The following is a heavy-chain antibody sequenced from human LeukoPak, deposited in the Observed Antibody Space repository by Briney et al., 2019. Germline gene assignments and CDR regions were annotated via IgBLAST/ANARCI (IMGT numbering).Heavy chain of an antibody. CDR1: GMTFSNHW. CDR2: INSDGSST. CDR3: STGSGHAFDI. V-gene: IGHV3-74*01. J-gene: IGHJ3*02. Sequence: GGSLRLSCAASGMTFSNHWMHWVRQAPGKGLVWVSRINSDGSSTSYADSVKGRFTISRDNAKNTLYVQMNSLRAEDTAVYYCSTGSGHAFDIWGRGTMVTVSS. D-gene: IGHD3-10*01.